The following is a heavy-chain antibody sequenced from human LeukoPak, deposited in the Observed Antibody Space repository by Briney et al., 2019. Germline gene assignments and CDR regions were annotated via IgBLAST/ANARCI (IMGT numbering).Heavy chain of an antibody. CDR2: ISSSSSTI. V-gene: IGHV3-48*01. J-gene: IGHJ4*02. CDR1: GFTFSSYG. D-gene: IGHD3-10*01. CDR3: AREGSGSGVDY. Sequence: PGGSLRLPCAASGFTFSSYGMNWVRQAPGKGLEWVSYISSSSSTIYYADSVKGRFTISRDNAKNSLYLQMNSLRAEDTAVYYCAREGSGSGVDYWGQGTLVTVSS.